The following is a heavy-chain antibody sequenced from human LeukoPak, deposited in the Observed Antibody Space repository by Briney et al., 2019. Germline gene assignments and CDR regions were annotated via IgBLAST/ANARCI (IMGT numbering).Heavy chain of an antibody. D-gene: IGHD3-22*01. J-gene: IGHJ4*02. V-gene: IGHV1-2*02. CDR2: INPNSGGT. CDR3: AREMSITMIVMDTASSFDY. Sequence: ASVKVSCKASGYTFTGYYMHWVRQAPGQGLEWMGWINPNSGGTNYAQKFQGRVTMTRDTSISTAYMELSRLRSDDTAVYYCAREMSITMIVMDTASSFDYWGQGTLVTVSS. CDR1: GYTFTGYY.